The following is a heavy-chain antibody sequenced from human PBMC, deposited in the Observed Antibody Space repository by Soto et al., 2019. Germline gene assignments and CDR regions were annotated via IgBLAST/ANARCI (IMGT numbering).Heavy chain of an antibody. CDR2: IDPRDSYV. J-gene: IGHJ6*02. D-gene: IGHD3-10*01. CDR1: GYNFGTYW. CDR3: AYGSGSYYNVPYYYGMDV. Sequence: GESLKISCKVSGYNFGTYWITWVRQVPGKGLEWMGRIDPRDSYVNYSPSFRGHVTLSVDKSISTAYLQWSSLKASGTAMYYCAYGSGSYYNVPYYYGMDVWGQGTTVTVS. V-gene: IGHV5-10-1*01.